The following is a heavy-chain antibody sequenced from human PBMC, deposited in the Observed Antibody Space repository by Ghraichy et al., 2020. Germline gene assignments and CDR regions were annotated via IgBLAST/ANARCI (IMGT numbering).Heavy chain of an antibody. CDR1: KFIFSNYP. Sequence: GGSLRLSCAVSKFIFSNYPLSWVRQAPGKGLEWVSTISYDGGETYYADSAKGRFTISRDTSKNTLYLQMNSLRVEDTAVYYCAKQWGGYEYMDVWGKGARVTVSS. CDR3: AKQWGGYEYMDV. V-gene: IGHV3-23*01. J-gene: IGHJ6*03. D-gene: IGHD3-3*01. CDR2: ISYDGGET.